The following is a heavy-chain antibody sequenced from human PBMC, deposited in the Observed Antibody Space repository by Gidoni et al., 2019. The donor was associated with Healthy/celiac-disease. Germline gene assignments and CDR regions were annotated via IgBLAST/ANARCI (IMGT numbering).Heavy chain of an antibody. V-gene: IGHV5-51*01. CDR2: IYPGDFDT. CDR3: ARRWDAAAGLGAVDY. CDR1: GYSFTSYW. J-gene: IGHJ4*02. Sequence: EGQLVQSGAAAKQPGESLQISCKGSGYSFTSYWIGWVRQMPGEGLEWMGIIYPGDFDTRYSPSFQGQVTISADKSISTAYLQWSSLKASDTAMYYCARRWDAAAGLGAVDYWGQGTLVTVSS. D-gene: IGHD6-13*01.